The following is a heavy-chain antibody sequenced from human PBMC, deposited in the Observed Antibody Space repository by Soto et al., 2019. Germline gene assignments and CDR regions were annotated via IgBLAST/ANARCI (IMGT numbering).Heavy chain of an antibody. CDR1: GGTFSSYA. CDR3: ARDLVATIKGAHWFDP. Sequence: GASVKVSCKASGGTFSSYAISWVRQAPGQGLEWMGGIIPIFGTANYAQKFQGRVTITADKSTSTAYMELSSLRSEDTAVYYCARDLVATIKGAHWFDPWGQGTLVTVSS. CDR2: IIPIFGTA. V-gene: IGHV1-69*06. D-gene: IGHD5-12*01. J-gene: IGHJ5*02.